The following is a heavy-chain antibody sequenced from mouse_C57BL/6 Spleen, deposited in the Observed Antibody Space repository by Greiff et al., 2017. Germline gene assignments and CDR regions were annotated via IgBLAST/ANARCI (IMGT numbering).Heavy chain of an antibody. Sequence: VQLQQSGAELVKPGASVKLSCKASGYTFTSYWRHWVKQRPGQGLEWIGMIHPNSGSTNYNEKFKTNATLPLDKSSSTAYMPLRSLTSEDSAVYFCASYSSAVYSYAMAYWGPGTSVTVSS. CDR2: IHPNSGST. V-gene: IGHV1-64*01. CDR1: GYTFTSYW. D-gene: IGHD3-1*01. J-gene: IGHJ4*01. CDR3: ASYSSAVYSYAMAY.